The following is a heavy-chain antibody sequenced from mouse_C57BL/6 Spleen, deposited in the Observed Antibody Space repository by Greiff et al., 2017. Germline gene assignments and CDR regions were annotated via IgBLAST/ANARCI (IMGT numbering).Heavy chain of an antibody. V-gene: IGHV1-42*01. Sequence: EVQLVESGPELVKPGASVKISCKASGYSFTGYYMNWVKQSPEKSLEWIGEINPSTGGTTYNQKFKAKATLTVDKSSSTAYMQLKSLTSEDSAVYYCARSLGRGYFDVWGTGTTVTVSS. J-gene: IGHJ1*03. CDR3: ARSLGRGYFDV. D-gene: IGHD4-1*01. CDR2: INPSTGGT. CDR1: GYSFTGYY.